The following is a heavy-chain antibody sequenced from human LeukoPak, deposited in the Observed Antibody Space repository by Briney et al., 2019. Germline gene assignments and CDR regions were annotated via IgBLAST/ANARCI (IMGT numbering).Heavy chain of an antibody. Sequence: GGSLRLSCAASGFAFSSYSMNWVRQAPGKGLEWVSSISSSSSYIYYADSVKGRFTISRDSAKNSLYLQMNSLRAEDTAVYYCARAPTSEQQLHFDYWGQGTLVTVSS. V-gene: IGHV3-21*01. CDR1: GFAFSSYS. D-gene: IGHD6-13*01. CDR2: ISSSSSYI. J-gene: IGHJ4*02. CDR3: ARAPTSEQQLHFDY.